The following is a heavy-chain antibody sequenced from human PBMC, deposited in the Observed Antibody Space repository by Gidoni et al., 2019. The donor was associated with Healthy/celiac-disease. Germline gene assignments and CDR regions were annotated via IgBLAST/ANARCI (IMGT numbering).Heavy chain of an antibody. J-gene: IGHJ5*02. V-gene: IGHV3-23*01. Sequence: EVQLLESGGGLVQPGGSLRLSCAASGFTFSRYAMGWVRQAPGKGLEWVSAISGSGGSTYYADSVKGRFTISRDNSKNTLYLQMNSLRAEDTAVYYCAKDLGYCSSTSCPDWFDPWGQGTLVTVSS. CDR2: ISGSGGST. CDR3: AKDLGYCSSTSCPDWFDP. D-gene: IGHD2-2*01. CDR1: GFTFSRYA.